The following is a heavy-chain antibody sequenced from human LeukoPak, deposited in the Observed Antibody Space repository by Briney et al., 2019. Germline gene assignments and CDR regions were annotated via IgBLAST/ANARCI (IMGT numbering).Heavy chain of an antibody. V-gene: IGHV1-46*01. CDR1: GYTFTSYY. Sequence: ASVTVSFKASGYTFTSYYMHWVRQAPGQGLEWMGIINPSGGSTSYAQKFQGRVTMTRDTSTSTAYMELSSLRSEDTAVYYCARGVISYSSGWDYFDYWGQGTLVTVSS. D-gene: IGHD6-19*01. CDR3: ARGVISYSSGWDYFDY. J-gene: IGHJ4*02. CDR2: INPSGGST.